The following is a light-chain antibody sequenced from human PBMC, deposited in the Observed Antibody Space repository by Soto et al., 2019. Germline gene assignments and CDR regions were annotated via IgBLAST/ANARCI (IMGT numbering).Light chain of an antibody. CDR1: SSDVGGYNY. J-gene: IGLJ2*01. V-gene: IGLV2-14*01. CDR3: SSYTSSSTVV. Sequence: QSALTQPASVSGSPGQSITISCTGTSSDVGGYNYVSWYQQHPGKAPKLMIYEGSKRPSGVSNRFSGSKSGNTASLTISGLQAEDGDDYYCSSYTSSSTVVFGGGTKLTVL. CDR2: EGS.